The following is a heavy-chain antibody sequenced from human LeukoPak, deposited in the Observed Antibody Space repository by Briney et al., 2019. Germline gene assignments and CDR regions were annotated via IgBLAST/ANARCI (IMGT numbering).Heavy chain of an antibody. CDR3: TRDFRYVAFDI. D-gene: IGHD2-2*01. J-gene: IGHJ3*02. CDR1: GFTLGDFW. CDR2: IEGDGSRT. V-gene: IGHV3-74*01. Sequence: PGGSLRLSCAASGFTLGDFWLFWVRQAPGKGLEWVSRIEGDGSRTNTADSVKGRFTISRDNAKNTVYLQMNSLRVEDTAVYYCTRDFRYVAFDIWGQGTMVTVSS.